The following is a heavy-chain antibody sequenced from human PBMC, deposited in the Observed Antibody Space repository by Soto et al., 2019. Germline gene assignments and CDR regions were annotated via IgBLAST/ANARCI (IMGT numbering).Heavy chain of an antibody. J-gene: IGHJ4*02. Sequence: EVQLVESGGGLVKPGGSLRLSCAASGFTFSSYSMNWVRQAPGKGLEWVSSISSSSSYIYYADSVKGRFTISRDNAKNSLYLQMNSLRTEDTAAYYCAIDQPGYIYGYMLGYWSQGTLVTVSS. D-gene: IGHD5-18*01. CDR2: ISSSSSYI. CDR3: AIDQPGYIYGYMLGY. V-gene: IGHV3-21*06. CDR1: GFTFSSYS.